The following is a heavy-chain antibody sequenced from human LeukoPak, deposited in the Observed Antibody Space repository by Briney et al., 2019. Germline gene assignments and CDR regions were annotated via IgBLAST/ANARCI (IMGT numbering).Heavy chain of an antibody. D-gene: IGHD7-27*01. V-gene: IGHV4-59*01. CDR1: GGSISSYY. J-gene: IGHJ4*02. CDR2: VYYSGST. CDR3: ARDINWGSNYFDY. Sequence: SETLSLTCTVSGGSISSYYWSWIRQPPGKGLEWIGYVYYSGSTNYNPSLKSRVTISVDTSKNQFSLKLSSVTAADTAVYYCARDINWGSNYFDYWGQGTLVTVSS.